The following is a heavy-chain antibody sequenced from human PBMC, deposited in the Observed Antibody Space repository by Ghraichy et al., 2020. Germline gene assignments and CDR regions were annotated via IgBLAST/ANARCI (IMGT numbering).Heavy chain of an antibody. CDR1: GFSLTSSGTC. J-gene: IGHJ6*02. CDR2: IDWDDDE. Sequence: SGPTLVKPTETLTLTCTFSGFSLTSSGTCVTWVRQPPGKALEWLGRIDWDDDEYYSTSLRPRLTIAKDTSKNQVVLRLTNVDPEETGTYYYARVSGYSGYDRLDVWGQGTTVTVSS. CDR3: ARVSGYSGYDRLDV. D-gene: IGHD5-12*01. V-gene: IGHV2-70*11.